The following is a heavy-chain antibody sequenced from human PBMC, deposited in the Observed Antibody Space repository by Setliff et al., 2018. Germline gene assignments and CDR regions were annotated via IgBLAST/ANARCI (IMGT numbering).Heavy chain of an antibody. J-gene: IGHJ5*02. CDR1: GYNFTSYW. V-gene: IGHV5-51*01. CDR3: ARDSNYEGAYDS. Sequence: GESLKISCKGSGYNFTSYWIGWVRQMPGKGLEWMGVIYPGDSDTRYSPSFQGQVTISADKSISTAYLQWSSVKASDTAMYYCARDSNYEGAYDSWGQGTLVTVSS. D-gene: IGHD4-4*01. CDR2: IYPGDSDT.